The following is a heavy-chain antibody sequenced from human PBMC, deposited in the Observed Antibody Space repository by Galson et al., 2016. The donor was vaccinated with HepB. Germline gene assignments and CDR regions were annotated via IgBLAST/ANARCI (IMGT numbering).Heavy chain of an antibody. CDR3: AKTIAMHGTGWREVDS. J-gene: IGHJ4*02. CDR2: TSYDGLNR. CDR1: GFTFDIYG. Sequence: SLRLSCAASGFTFDIYGMHWDRQAPGKGLEWVAVTSYDGLNRYYVDSVKGRFTISKDNSKNTLYLQMDSLRVEDTAVYYCAKTIAMHGTGWREVDSWGQGTLVTVSS. V-gene: IGHV3-30*18. D-gene: IGHD4/OR15-4a*01.